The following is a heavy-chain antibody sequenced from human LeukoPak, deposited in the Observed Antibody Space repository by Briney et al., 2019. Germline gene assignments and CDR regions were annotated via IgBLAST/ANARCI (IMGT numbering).Heavy chain of an antibody. V-gene: IGHV3-23*01. CDR3: AKDGTPGDY. Sequence: GGSLRLSCAASGFTFSNNAMSWVRQAPGKGLEWVSVISGSGRNSYYADSVKGRFTTSRDNSKNTLYLQMNTLRAEDTAVYYCAKDGTPGDYWGQGTRVTVSS. CDR1: GFTFSNNA. D-gene: IGHD2-15*01. CDR2: ISGSGRNS. J-gene: IGHJ4*02.